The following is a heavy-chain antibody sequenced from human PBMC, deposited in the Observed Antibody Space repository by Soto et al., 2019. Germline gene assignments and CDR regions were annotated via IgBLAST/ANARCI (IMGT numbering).Heavy chain of an antibody. CDR3: AKDRRRYCSGGSCYSDFQH. V-gene: IGHV3-30*18. CDR1: GFTFSSCG. CDR2: ISYDGSNK. D-gene: IGHD2-15*01. J-gene: IGHJ1*01. Sequence: GGSLRLSCAASGFTFSSCGMHWVRQAPGKGLEWVAVISYDGSNKYYADSVKGRFTISRDNSKNTLYLQMNSLRAEDTAVYYCAKDRRRYCSGGSCYSDFQHWGQGTLITVSS.